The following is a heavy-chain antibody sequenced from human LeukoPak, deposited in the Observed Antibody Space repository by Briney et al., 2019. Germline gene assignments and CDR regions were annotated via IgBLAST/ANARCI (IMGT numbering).Heavy chain of an antibody. J-gene: IGHJ4*02. CDR2: IYYSGST. V-gene: IGHV4-59*01. Sequence: PSETLSLTCTVSGGSISSYYWSWIRQPPGKGLEWIGYIYYSGSTNYNPSLKSRVTISVDMSKNQFSLNLSSVTAADTAVHYCARDRRYSNTHYFDYWGQGILVTVSS. CDR1: GGSISSYY. D-gene: IGHD3-16*02. CDR3: ARDRRYSNTHYFDY.